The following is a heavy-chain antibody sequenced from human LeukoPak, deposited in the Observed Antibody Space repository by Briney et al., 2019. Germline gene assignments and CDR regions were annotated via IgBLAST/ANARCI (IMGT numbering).Heavy chain of an antibody. CDR3: ARDQPLYDYVWGSYPRGEY. CDR1: GYTFTSYG. CDR2: ISAHNGNT. V-gene: IGHV1-18*01. Sequence: ASVKVSCKASGYTFTSYGISWVRQAPGQGLEWMGWISAHNGNTNYAQKLQGRVTMTTDTSTSTAYMELRSLRSDDTAVYYCARDQPLYDYVWGSYPRGEYWGQGTLVTVSS. D-gene: IGHD3-16*02. J-gene: IGHJ4*02.